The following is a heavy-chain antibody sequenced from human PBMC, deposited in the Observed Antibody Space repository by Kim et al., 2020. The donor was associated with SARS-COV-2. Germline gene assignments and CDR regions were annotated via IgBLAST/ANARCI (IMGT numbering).Heavy chain of an antibody. V-gene: IGHV3-23*01. CDR1: GFTFSSYA. Sequence: GGSLRLSCAASGFTFSSYAMSWVRQAPGKGLEWVSAISGSGGSTYYADSVKGRFTISRDNSKNTLYLQMNSLRAEDTAVYYCAKGTYYDFWSGYQKDYNWFDPWGQGTLVTVSS. CDR3: AKGTYYDFWSGYQKDYNWFDP. D-gene: IGHD3-3*01. CDR2: ISGSGGST. J-gene: IGHJ5*02.